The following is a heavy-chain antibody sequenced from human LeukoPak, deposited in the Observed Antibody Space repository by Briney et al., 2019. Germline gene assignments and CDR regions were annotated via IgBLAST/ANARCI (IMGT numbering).Heavy chain of an antibody. V-gene: IGHV3-48*03. CDR3: AREGEGYSGYVRGYYFDY. D-gene: IGHD5-12*01. Sequence: PGGSLRLSCAASGLTFSSYEMNWVRQAPGKGLEWVSYISSSGSTIYYADSVKGRFTISRDNAKNSLYLQMNSLRAEDTAVYYCAREGEGYSGYVRGYYFDYWGQGTLVTVSS. CDR1: GLTFSSYE. CDR2: ISSSGSTI. J-gene: IGHJ4*02.